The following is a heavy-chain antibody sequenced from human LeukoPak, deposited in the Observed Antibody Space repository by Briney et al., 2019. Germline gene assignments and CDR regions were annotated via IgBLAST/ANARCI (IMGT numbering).Heavy chain of an antibody. CDR3: ARGDWYSFDY. J-gene: IGHJ4*02. CDR2: ISSSGSAV. Sequence: GGSLRLSCAASGFTFSDYYMNWIRQAPGKGLEWVSYISSSGSAVHYADSVKGRFTISRDNTENFLYLQMNSLRAEDTAVYFCARGDWYSFDYWGQGALVTVSS. D-gene: IGHD3-9*01. V-gene: IGHV3-11*01. CDR1: GFTFSDYY.